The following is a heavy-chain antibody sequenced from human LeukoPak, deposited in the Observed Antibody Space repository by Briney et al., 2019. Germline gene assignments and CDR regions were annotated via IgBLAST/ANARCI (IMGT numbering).Heavy chain of an antibody. D-gene: IGHD1-7*01. CDR3: ARDLAITGTRYYYMDV. V-gene: IGHV1-18*01. J-gene: IGHJ6*03. CDR1: GYTFTSYG. Sequence: GASVKVSCKASGYTFTSYGISWERQAPGQGLEWMGWISAYNGNTNYAQKFQGRVTMTTDTSTSTAYMELRSLRSDDTAVYYCARDLAITGTRYYYMDVWGKGTTVTVSS. CDR2: ISAYNGNT.